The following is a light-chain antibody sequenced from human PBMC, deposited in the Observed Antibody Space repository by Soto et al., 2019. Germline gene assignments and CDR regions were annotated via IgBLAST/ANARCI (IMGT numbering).Light chain of an antibody. CDR2: GAS. J-gene: IGKJ4*01. V-gene: IGKV3-20*01. CDR3: QQYNSWPLT. CDR1: QSVTSF. Sequence: EIVFTQSPGTLSLSPGERATLSCRASQSVTSFLAWYQQKPGQAPRLLIYGASSRATAIPDRFSGSGSGTDFTLTISRLEPEDFAVYYCQQYNSWPLTFGGGTKVDIK.